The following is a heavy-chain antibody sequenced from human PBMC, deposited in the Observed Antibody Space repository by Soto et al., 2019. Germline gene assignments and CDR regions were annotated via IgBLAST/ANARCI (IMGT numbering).Heavy chain of an antibody. Sequence: SQTVSLTCAISGDSFSSNSAAWNWFRLSPSRGLEWLARTYYRSRWYNDYAVSVRSRITVNPDTSKNQFSLQLTSVTPEDTAVYYCAGTTSHQWYYMDVWGKGTTVTVSS. J-gene: IGHJ6*03. CDR3: AGTTSHQWYYMDV. CDR2: TYYRSRWYN. CDR1: GDSFSSNSAA. D-gene: IGHD1-7*01. V-gene: IGHV6-1*01.